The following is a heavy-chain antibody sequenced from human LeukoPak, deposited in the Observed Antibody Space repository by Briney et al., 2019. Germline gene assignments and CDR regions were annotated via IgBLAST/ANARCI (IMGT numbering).Heavy chain of an antibody. D-gene: IGHD6-19*01. CDR2: IHYSGAT. CDR1: GGFINDYY. V-gene: IGHV4-59*08. Sequence: PSETLSLTCSVSGGFINDYYWRLIRQPPRRGVEMIGYIHYSGATNYNPSLKSRVIMSVDTSRNQFYLNLYSLTAADTAMYYCARHSSGWHLDFWGQGTLVTVSS. J-gene: IGHJ4*02. CDR3: ARHSSGWHLDF.